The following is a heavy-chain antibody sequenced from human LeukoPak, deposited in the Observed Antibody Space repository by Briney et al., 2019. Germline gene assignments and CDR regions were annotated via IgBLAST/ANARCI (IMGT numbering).Heavy chain of an antibody. CDR3: ATPYYYGSGSYHDAFDI. V-gene: IGHV4-61*02. Sequence: SETLSLTCTVSGDSISSGSYYWSWIRQPAGEGLEWIGRVYTSGSTNYNPSLKSRVTISVDTSKNQFSLKLSSVTAADTAVYYCATPYYYGSGSYHDAFDIWAKGQWSPSLQ. D-gene: IGHD3-10*01. J-gene: IGHJ3*02. CDR1: GDSISSGSYY. CDR2: VYTSGST.